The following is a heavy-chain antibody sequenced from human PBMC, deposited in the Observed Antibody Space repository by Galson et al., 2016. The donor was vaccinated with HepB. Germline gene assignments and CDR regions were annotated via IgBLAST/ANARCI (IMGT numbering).Heavy chain of an antibody. CDR2: TYYRSRWYH. CDR3: GRGRIDRDCYFDI. V-gene: IGHV6-1*01. J-gene: IGHJ3*02. D-gene: IGHD2-15*01. Sequence: CAISGDSVSSDTVAWIWIRQSPSRGLEWLGRTYYRSRWYHDYGISVKGRITINPETSKNQFSLQLNSVTPEDTAVYSCGRGRIDRDCYFDIWGQGTVVTVSS. CDR1: GDSVSSDTVA.